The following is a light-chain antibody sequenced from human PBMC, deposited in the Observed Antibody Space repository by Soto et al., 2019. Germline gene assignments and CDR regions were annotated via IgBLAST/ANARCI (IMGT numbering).Light chain of an antibody. Sequence: AIHMAQFPSCLCASLPDRVVISCQTSQDIRNKLGWYQQKPGQAPKLLIFGTSTLHSGVPSRFSGNGSGTRFTLTITSLQPEDVATYYCLHEYNYPWTFGQGTKVDIK. J-gene: IGKJ1*01. CDR1: QDIRNK. V-gene: IGKV1-6*01. CDR2: GTS. CDR3: LHEYNYPWT.